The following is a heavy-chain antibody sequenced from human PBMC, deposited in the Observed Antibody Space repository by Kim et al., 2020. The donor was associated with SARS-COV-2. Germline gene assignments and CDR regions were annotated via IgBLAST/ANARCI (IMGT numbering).Heavy chain of an antibody. Sequence: GGSLRLSCAASEFTFDNYNMIWVRQAPGKGLEWVSYISPTSSSIFYADSVKGRFTVSRDNAKNSLYLQMNSLRVEDTAVYYCARNLGFALPSDYWGQGTLVTVSS. CDR1: EFTFDNYN. J-gene: IGHJ4*02. CDR3: ARNLGFALPSDY. V-gene: IGHV3-48*04. CDR2: ISPTSSSI.